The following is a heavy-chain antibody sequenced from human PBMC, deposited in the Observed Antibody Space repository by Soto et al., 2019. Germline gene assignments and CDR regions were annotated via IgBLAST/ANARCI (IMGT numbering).Heavy chain of an antibody. Sequence: PGGSLRLSCAASGFTVSSNYMSWVRQAPGKGLEWVSVIYSGGSTYYADSVKGRFTISRHNSKNTLYLQMNSLRAEDTAVYYCARDLRTVTKSTDAFDIWGQGTMVTVSS. CDR3: ARDLRTVTKSTDAFDI. D-gene: IGHD4-17*01. V-gene: IGHV3-53*04. J-gene: IGHJ3*02. CDR1: GFTVSSNY. CDR2: IYSGGST.